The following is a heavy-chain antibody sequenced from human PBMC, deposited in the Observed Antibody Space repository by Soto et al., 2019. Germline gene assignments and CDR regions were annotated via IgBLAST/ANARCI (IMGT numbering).Heavy chain of an antibody. J-gene: IGHJ4*02. CDR2: IDPKSGGT. CDR1: GPTFIAYY. D-gene: IGHD3-9*01. CDR3: ASISVDVPE. V-gene: IGHV1-2*02. Sequence: QLVQSGAEVKKPGASVKVSCKTSGPTFIAYYIHWVRQAPGQGLEWMGWIDPKSGGTTYEQKFPCNDTMTRDTSINTAYMELNTLTSDDTALYYCASISVDVPEWGQGTLITVSS.